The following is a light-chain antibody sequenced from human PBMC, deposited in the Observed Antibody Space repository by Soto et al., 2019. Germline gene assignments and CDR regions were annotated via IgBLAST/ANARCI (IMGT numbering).Light chain of an antibody. Sequence: QSALTQPASVSGSPGQSITISCTGTSSDVGGNNSVSWYQQYPGKAPKLMIYEVTNPPTGVSNRFSGSSSGNTASLNISGLQAEDEADYYCSSYRRGDTYLFGTGTKVTVL. CDR1: SSDVGGNNS. V-gene: IGLV2-14*01. J-gene: IGLJ1*01. CDR3: SSYRRGDTYL. CDR2: EVT.